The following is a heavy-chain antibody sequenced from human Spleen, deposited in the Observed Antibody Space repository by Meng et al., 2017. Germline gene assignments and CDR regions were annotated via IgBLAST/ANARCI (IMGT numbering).Heavy chain of an antibody. D-gene: IGHD6-19*01. CDR3: ARDLQWLGNYYYYGMDV. V-gene: IGHV4-59*01. CDR2: IYNSGGST. Sequence: SETLSLTCTVSGGSISTFFWGWIRQPPGEGLEWIGYIYNSGGSTSYNPSFKSRVTISVDTSKTQFSLKLSSVTAADTAVYYCARDLQWLGNYYYYGMDVWGQGTTVTVSS. CDR1: GGSISTFF. J-gene: IGHJ6*02.